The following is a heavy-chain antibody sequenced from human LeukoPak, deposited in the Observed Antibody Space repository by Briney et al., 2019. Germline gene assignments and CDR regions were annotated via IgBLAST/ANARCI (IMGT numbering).Heavy chain of an antibody. CDR1: GFLVSAYS. J-gene: IGHJ4*02. CDR2: IRGSDGNT. V-gene: IGHV3-23*01. Sequence: QPGGSLRLSCAASGFLVSAYSMSWVRQAPGKGLEWVSVIRGSDGNTYYADSVKGRFTISRDISKNTLYLQMNSLRAEDTAVYYCAKETPSYSVWSGHSLWGQGILVTVSS. CDR3: AKETPSYSVWSGHSL. D-gene: IGHD3-3*01.